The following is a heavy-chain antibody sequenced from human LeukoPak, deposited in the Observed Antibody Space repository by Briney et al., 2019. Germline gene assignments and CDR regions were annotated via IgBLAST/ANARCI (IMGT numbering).Heavy chain of an antibody. CDR1: GFPFSSYG. V-gene: IGHV3-30*03. CDR3: ATYGDYYYGMDV. Sequence: GGSLILSCAASGFPFSSYGMHWVRQAPGKGLEWVAVISYDGSNKYYADSVKGRFTISRDNSKNTLYLQMNSLRAEDTAVYYCATYGDYYYGMDVWGQGTTVTVSS. J-gene: IGHJ6*02. CDR2: ISYDGSNK. D-gene: IGHD4-17*01.